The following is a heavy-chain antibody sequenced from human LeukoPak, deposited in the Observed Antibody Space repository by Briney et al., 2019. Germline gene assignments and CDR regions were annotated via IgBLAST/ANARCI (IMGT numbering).Heavy chain of an antibody. J-gene: IGHJ5*02. CDR3: ARLVHCSGGSCYSAGGRDWFDP. CDR1: GGSISSYY. Sequence: SDTLSLTCTVSGGSISSYYWNWIRQPPAKALEWIGYIAYSWSTNYSPSLKSRVTISVDTSKDQFYLKLSSVTAADTAVYYCARLVHCSGGSCYSAGGRDWFDPWGQGTLVTVSS. D-gene: IGHD2-15*01. CDR2: IAYSWST. V-gene: IGHV4-59*08.